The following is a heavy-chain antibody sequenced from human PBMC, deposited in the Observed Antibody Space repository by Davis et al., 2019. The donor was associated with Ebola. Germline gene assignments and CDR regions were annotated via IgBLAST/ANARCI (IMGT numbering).Heavy chain of an antibody. CDR3: ARTTKTNVGDSGLGYNSFDF. J-gene: IGHJ5*01. V-gene: IGHV4-34*01. CDR1: GESFSDYF. Sequence: SQTLSLTCAVYGESFSDYFWSWVRQPPGKGLEWIGEVSHAGYTNYNPSLESPVTISVDSSKSQFPLKVDSVTAADTAVYYCARTTKTNVGDSGLGYNSFDFWGQGALVSVSS. CDR2: VSHAGYT. D-gene: IGHD2-8*01.